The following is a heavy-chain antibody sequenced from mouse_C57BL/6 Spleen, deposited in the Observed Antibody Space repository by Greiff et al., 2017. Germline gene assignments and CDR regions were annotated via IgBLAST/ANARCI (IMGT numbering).Heavy chain of an antibody. CDR1: GYTFTSYW. J-gene: IGHJ4*01. CDR2: IDPSDSYT. V-gene: IGHV1-69*01. CDR3: ARYGCGAIDY. D-gene: IGHD1-1*01. Sequence: VQLQQPGAELVMPGASVKLSCKASGYTFTSYWMHWVKQRPGQGLEWIGEIDPSDSYTNYNHKFKGKSTLTVDKSSSTAYMQLSSLTSEDSAVYYCARYGCGAIDYWGQGTSVTVSS.